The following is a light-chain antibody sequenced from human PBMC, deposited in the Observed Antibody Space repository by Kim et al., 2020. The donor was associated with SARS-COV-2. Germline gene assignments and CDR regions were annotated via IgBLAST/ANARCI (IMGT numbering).Light chain of an antibody. Sequence: EIVLTQSPATLSLSPGERVTLSCRASQSVSSYLAWFQQKRGQPPRLLIYDAFNRATGIPAKFSGSGSGTDFTLTISSLEPEDFAVYYCQQRSNWPWTFGQGTKGDIK. CDR3: QQRSNWPWT. CDR2: DAF. V-gene: IGKV3-11*01. J-gene: IGKJ1*01. CDR1: QSVSSY.